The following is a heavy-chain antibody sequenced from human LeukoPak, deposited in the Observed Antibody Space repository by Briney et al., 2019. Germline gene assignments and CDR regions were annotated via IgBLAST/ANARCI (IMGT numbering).Heavy chain of an antibody. V-gene: IGHV3-30*18. CDR3: AKVGTDLDFDY. D-gene: IGHD2-21*02. CDR1: GFTFSTYW. J-gene: IGHJ4*02. CDR2: ISYDGSNK. Sequence: GGSLRLSCAASGFTFSTYWMHWVRQAPGKGLEWVAVISYDGSNKYYADSVKGRFTISRDNSKNTLYLQMNSLRAEDTAVYYCAKVGTDLDFDYWGQGTLVTVSS.